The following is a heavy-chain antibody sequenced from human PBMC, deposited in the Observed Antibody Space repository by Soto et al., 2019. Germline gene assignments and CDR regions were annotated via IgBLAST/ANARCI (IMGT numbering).Heavy chain of an antibody. Sequence: ASVKVSCKASGYSFTTYGMTWVRQAPGQGLEWMGWISTDKGNTKYAQNFQSRATLTTDTSTSTAYMELRRLRSDDTAVYYCARDRDWSLDYWGQGTLVTVSS. CDR3: ARDRDWSLDY. V-gene: IGHV1-18*01. D-gene: IGHD2-21*02. CDR1: GYSFTTYG. J-gene: IGHJ4*02. CDR2: ISTDKGNT.